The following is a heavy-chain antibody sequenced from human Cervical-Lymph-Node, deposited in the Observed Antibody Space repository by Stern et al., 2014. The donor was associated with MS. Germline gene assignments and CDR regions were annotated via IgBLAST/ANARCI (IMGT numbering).Heavy chain of an antibody. CDR1: GYTFTDYS. Sequence: VQLEESGAEVRKPGTSVKVSCKATGYTFTDYSMHLVRQAPGQGLDWMGRINPNSGDTNYAQKFQGRVTMTRDTSISTAYMELKRLRSDDTAVYYCARSPYSYGSGDWYFDLWGRGTLVTVSS. CDR2: INPNSGDT. CDR3: ARSPYSYGSGDWYFDL. D-gene: IGHD3-10*01. J-gene: IGHJ2*01. V-gene: IGHV1-2*06.